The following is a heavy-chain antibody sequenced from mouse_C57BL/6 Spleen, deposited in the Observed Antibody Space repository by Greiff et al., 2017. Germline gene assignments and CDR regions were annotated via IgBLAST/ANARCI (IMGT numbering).Heavy chain of an antibody. CDR1: GYTFTSYW. D-gene: IGHD1-1*01. J-gene: IGHJ3*01. Sequence: VKLQQPGAELVKPGASVKLSCKASGYTFTSYWMHWVKQRPGQGLEWIGMIHPNSGSTNYNEKFKSKATLTVDKSSSTAYMQLSSLTSEDSAVYYCARDKLTLFAYWGQGTLVTVSA. V-gene: IGHV1-64*01. CDR2: IHPNSGST. CDR3: ARDKLTLFAY.